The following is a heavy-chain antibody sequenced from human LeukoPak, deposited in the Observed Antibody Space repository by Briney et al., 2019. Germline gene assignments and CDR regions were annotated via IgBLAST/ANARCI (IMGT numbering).Heavy chain of an antibody. CDR1: GYTFTSYG. Sequence: GASVKVSCKASGYTFTSYGITWVRQAPGQGLEWMGIINPSGGSTSYAQKFQGRVTMTRDTSTSTVYMELSSLRSEDTAVYYCARAVVVPAAIDYWGQGTLVTVSS. V-gene: IGHV1-46*01. CDR3: ARAVVVPAAIDY. CDR2: INPSGGST. J-gene: IGHJ4*02. D-gene: IGHD2-2*01.